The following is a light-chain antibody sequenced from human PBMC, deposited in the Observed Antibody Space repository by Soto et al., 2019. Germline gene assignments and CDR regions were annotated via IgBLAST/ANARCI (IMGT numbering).Light chain of an antibody. CDR3: SSYTTSSTYV. Sequence: QYALTQPASVSGSPGQSIAISCTGTSSDVGGYNYVSWYQQHPGKAPKLILCDVSNRPSGVSDRFSGSKSGNTASLTISGLQTEDEADYYCSSYTTSSTYVFGTGTKLTVL. V-gene: IGLV2-14*01. CDR2: DVS. J-gene: IGLJ1*01. CDR1: SSDVGGYNY.